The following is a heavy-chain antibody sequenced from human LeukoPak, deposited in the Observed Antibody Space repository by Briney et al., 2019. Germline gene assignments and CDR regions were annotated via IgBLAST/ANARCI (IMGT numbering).Heavy chain of an antibody. V-gene: IGHV3-33*01. J-gene: IGHJ4*02. CDR1: GFPFSSYG. Sequence: GGSLRLSCAASGFPFSSYGMHWVRQAPGKGLEWVARLVYDARSDYANSVRGRFSISRDDSKNTLFLDMSNLRVEDTALYYCARDLSAAFDFWGQGVLVTVSS. CDR3: ARDLSAAFDF. CDR2: LVYDARS. D-gene: IGHD6-19*01.